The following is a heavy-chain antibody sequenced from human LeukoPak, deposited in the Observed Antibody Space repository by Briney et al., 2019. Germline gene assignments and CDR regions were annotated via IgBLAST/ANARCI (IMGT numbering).Heavy chain of an antibody. V-gene: IGHV1-2*02. CDR2: INPNSGGT. Sequence: ASVKVSCKASGYTFTGYYMHWVRQAPGQGLEWMGWINPNSGGTIYAQKFQGRVTMTEDTSTDTAYMELSSLRSEDTAVYYCATGGPVLRYFDWLLHWGQGTLVTVSS. J-gene: IGHJ4*02. D-gene: IGHD3-9*01. CDR1: GYTFTGYY. CDR3: ATGGPVLRYFDWLLH.